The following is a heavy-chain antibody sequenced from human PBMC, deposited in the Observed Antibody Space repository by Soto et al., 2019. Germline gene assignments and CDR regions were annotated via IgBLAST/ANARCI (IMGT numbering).Heavy chain of an antibody. CDR2: IAYDGNEK. Sequence: QVQLVESGGGVVQPETSLRLSCAASGFTFKTHAMRWVRQAPGKGLEWMAVIAYDGNEKFYADSVKGRFTISRDNSKNALYLQINTLRNEDTAVYYCGKDVGDYVPYYYGVDVWGQGTTVTVSS. CDR1: GFTFKTHA. D-gene: IGHD1-26*01. J-gene: IGHJ6*02. V-gene: IGHV3-30*18. CDR3: GKDVGDYVPYYYGVDV.